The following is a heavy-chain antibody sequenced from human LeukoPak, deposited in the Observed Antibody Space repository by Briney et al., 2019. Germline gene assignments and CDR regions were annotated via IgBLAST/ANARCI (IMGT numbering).Heavy chain of an antibody. J-gene: IGHJ4*02. V-gene: IGHV3-7*01. Sequence: GGSLSLSCSSSGFTFNKYWMTWVRQAPGKGLEWVANIKEDGSEKYFVDSVRGRFTISRDNVKNSPYLQMDSLRVDDTAVYYCARGRIYFDSWGQGTLVTVS. CDR2: IKEDGSEK. CDR1: GFTFNKYW. CDR3: ARGRIYFDS.